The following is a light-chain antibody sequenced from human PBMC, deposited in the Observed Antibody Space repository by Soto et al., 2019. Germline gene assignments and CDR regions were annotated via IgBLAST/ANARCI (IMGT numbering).Light chain of an antibody. V-gene: IGLV2-14*01. CDR1: SGDVGRYNF. CDR2: DVN. J-gene: IGLJ1*01. Sequence: QSALTQPASVSGSPGQSITISCTGTSGDVGRYNFVSWYQQHPGKAPKLLIYDVNNRPSGVSNRFSGSNSGNTASLTISGLQAEDEADYYCASYTSSYTLYVFGTGTKVTVL. CDR3: ASYTSSYTLYV.